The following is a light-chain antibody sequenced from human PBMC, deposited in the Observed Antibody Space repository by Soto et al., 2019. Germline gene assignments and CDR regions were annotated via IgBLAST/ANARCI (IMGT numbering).Light chain of an antibody. J-gene: IGKJ3*01. V-gene: IGKV1-9*01. CDR2: AAS. Sequence: DIQLTQSPSFLSASVGDRVTITCRASQDISSYLAWYQQKPGKAPKLLIYAASTLQSGVPSRFSGSGSGTEFTLTISSLQPEDFETYYCQQLNSYPPTFGPGTKVDIK. CDR1: QDISSY. CDR3: QQLNSYPPT.